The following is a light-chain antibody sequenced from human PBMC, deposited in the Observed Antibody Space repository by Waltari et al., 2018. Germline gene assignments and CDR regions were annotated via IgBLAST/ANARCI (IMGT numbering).Light chain of an antibody. CDR3: QQSYSTPLT. J-gene: IGKJ4*01. V-gene: IGKV1-39*01. CDR1: QSISSY. Sequence: DIQMTQSPSSLSASVGDIVTITCRASQSISSYLNWYQQKPGKAPKLLIYAASSLQSGVPSRFSGSGSGTDFTLTISSLQPEDFGTYYCQQSYSTPLTFGGGTKVEIK. CDR2: AAS.